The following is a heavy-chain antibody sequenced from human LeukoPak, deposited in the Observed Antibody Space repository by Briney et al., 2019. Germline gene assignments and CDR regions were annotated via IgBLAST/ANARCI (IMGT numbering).Heavy chain of an antibody. V-gene: IGHV3-21*01. Sequence: GGSLRLSCAASGFTFSSYSMNWVRQAPGKGLEWASSISSSSSYIYYADSVKGRFTISRDNSKNTLYLQMNSLRAEDTAVYYCASPMDYNAFDIWGQGTMVTVSS. D-gene: IGHD3-10*01. CDR1: GFTFSSYS. J-gene: IGHJ3*02. CDR2: ISSSSSYI. CDR3: ASPMDYNAFDI.